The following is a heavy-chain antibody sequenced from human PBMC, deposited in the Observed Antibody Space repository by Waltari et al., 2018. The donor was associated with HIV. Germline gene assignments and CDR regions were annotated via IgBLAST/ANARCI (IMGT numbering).Heavy chain of an antibody. J-gene: IGHJ5*02. V-gene: IGHV4-34*01. Sequence: QVQLQQWGAGLLKPSETLSLTCAVYGGSFSGYYWSWIRQPPGKGLEWIGEINHSGSTNYNPSLKSRVTISVDTSKNQFSLKLSSVTAADTAVYYCARVRATWGGLRGAFDPWGQGTLVTVSS. CDR1: GGSFSGYY. CDR2: INHSGST. CDR3: ARVRATWGGLRGAFDP. D-gene: IGHD3-10*01.